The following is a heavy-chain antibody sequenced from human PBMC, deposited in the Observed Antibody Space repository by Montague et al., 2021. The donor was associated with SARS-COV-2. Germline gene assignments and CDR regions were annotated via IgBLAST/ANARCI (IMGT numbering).Heavy chain of an antibody. CDR1: GAPVIRGLYY. CDR2: IFYTGST. V-gene: IGHV4-31*11. Sequence: TLSLTCAVSGAPVIRGLYYWSWMRRRPGKGLEWIVYIFYTGSTYYTRSLKSRLTISLDTSKNQFSLSLTSVTAADTAIYYCARFSVRDYYFDYWGQGTLVTVS. J-gene: IGHJ4*02. D-gene: IGHD4-17*01. CDR3: ARFSVRDYYFDY.